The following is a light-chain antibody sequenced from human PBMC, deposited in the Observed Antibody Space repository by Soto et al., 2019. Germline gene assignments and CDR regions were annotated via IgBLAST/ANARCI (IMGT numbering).Light chain of an antibody. CDR3: QQYNDYQYT. CDR1: QTITTW. V-gene: IGKV1-5*03. J-gene: IGKJ5*01. Sequence: DIQMTQSPSTLSASVVDRVTITCRASQTITTWLAWYQQKPGKAPKLLIYKATNLQSGVPSRFSGSGSGTEFSLTISSLQPEDFAIYYCQQYNDYQYTFGQGTRLEI. CDR2: KAT.